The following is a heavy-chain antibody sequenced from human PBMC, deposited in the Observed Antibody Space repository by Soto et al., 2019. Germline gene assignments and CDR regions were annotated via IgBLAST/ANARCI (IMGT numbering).Heavy chain of an antibody. J-gene: IGHJ4*02. D-gene: IGHD5-18*01. CDR2: ISGSGDNT. CDR1: KFTFSTYA. Sequence: GGSLRLSCAASKFTFSTYAMTWVRQAPGKGLEWVSDISGSGDNTYYADSVKGRFTISRDNSKNTLYLQMNSLRAEDTAVYYCAKPSQGYSYGLYYFDYWGQGTLVTVSS. V-gene: IGHV3-23*01. CDR3: AKPSQGYSYGLYYFDY.